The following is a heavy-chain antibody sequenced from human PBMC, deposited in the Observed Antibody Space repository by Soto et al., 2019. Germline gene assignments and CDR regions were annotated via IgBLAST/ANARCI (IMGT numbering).Heavy chain of an antibody. D-gene: IGHD1-1*01. CDR2: ISSSSSYI. Sequence: EVQLVESGGGLVKPGGSLRLSCAASGFTFSSYSMNWVRQAPGKGLEWVSSISSSSSYIYYADSVKGRFTISRDNAKNPRYLKMNSLSAENTAVYYCARERDDDYGMDVWGQGTTVTVSS. CDR3: ARERDDDYGMDV. CDR1: GFTFSSYS. J-gene: IGHJ6*02. V-gene: IGHV3-21*01.